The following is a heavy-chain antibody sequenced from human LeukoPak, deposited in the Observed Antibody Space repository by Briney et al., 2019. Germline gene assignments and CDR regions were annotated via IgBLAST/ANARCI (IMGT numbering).Heavy chain of an antibody. CDR1: GGSISSYY. Sequence: SETLSLTCTVSGGSISSYYWSWIRQPPGKGLEWIGYIYYSGSTNYNPSLESRVTISVDTSKNQFSLKLSSVTAADTAVYYCARSPAIGSSDIWGQGTMVTVSS. CDR2: IYYSGST. CDR3: ARSPAIGSSDI. D-gene: IGHD1-26*01. V-gene: IGHV4-59*01. J-gene: IGHJ3*02.